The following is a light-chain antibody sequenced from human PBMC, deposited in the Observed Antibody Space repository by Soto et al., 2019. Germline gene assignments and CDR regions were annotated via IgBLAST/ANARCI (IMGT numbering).Light chain of an antibody. CDR2: SNN. J-gene: IGLJ1*01. CDR1: SSNIGSNT. Sequence: QSVLTQPPSASGTPGQRVTISCSGSSSNIGSNTVNWYQQLPGTAPKLLIYSNNQRPSGVPDRFSGSKSGTSASLAISGLQSDDEADYNCAAWDDSLNGYVFGTGTQLTVL. CDR3: AAWDDSLNGYV. V-gene: IGLV1-44*01.